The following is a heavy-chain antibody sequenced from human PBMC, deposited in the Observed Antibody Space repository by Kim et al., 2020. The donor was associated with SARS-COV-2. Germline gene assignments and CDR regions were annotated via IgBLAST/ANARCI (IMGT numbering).Heavy chain of an antibody. CDR2: TT. V-gene: IGHV3-23*01. D-gene: IGHD6-13*01. CDR3: ANPRQPDY. Sequence: TTTYADPVKGRFTVSIHNSKNTLYLQMGSLRAADTAIYYCANPRQPDYWGQGTLVTVSS. J-gene: IGHJ4*02.